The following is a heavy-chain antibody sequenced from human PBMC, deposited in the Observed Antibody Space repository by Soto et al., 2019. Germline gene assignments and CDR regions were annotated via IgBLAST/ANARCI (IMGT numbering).Heavy chain of an antibody. CDR3: ARGGGRGYNELDP. J-gene: IGHJ5*02. V-gene: IGHV1-2*02. D-gene: IGHD5-12*01. Sequence: QVQLVQSGAVVKKPGASVKVSCKASGYTFTAYYMHWVRQAPGQGLEWMGWINPNSGGTYHAQNFQGRVTMTRDTSTTTAYMELASLRSDDTAVYYCARGGGRGYNELDPWGHGTLVIVSS. CDR2: INPNSGGT. CDR1: GYTFTAYY.